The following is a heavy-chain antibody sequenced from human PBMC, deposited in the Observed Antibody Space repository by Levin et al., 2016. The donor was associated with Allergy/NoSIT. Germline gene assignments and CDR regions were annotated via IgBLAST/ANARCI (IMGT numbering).Heavy chain of an antibody. J-gene: IGHJ4*02. D-gene: IGHD6-19*01. CDR2: INHSGST. CDR1: GGSFSGYY. CDR3: ARASGWYGGYFDY. V-gene: IGHV4-34*01. Sequence: ETLSLTCAVYGGSFSGYYWSWIRQPPGKGLEWIGEINHSGSTNYNPSLKSRVTISVDTSKNQFSLKLSSVTAADTAVYYCARASGWYGGYFDYWGQGTLVTVSS.